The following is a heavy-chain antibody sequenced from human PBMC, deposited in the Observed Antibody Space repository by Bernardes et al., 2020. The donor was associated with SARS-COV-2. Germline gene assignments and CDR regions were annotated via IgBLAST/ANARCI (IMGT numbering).Heavy chain of an antibody. CDR1: GYTLTALS. CDR2: FAPADGAT. CDR3: ATGVAVAGSPGLYYYYYGMDV. D-gene: IGHD6-19*01. J-gene: IGHJ6*02. Sequence: AAAKVSCKVSGYTLTALSMHWVRQAPGQGLEWMGGFAPADGATIYAQKFQGRVTMTEDTSTDTAYMELSSLRSEDTAVYYCATGVAVAGSPGLYYYYYGMDVWGQGTTVTGSS. V-gene: IGHV1-24*01.